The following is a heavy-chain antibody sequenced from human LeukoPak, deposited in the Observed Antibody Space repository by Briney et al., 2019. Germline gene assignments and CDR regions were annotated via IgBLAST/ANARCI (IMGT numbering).Heavy chain of an antibody. D-gene: IGHD6-13*01. CDR3: ARDLTIVAAGTFGY. J-gene: IGHJ4*02. CDR2: ISTYNGNT. V-gene: IGHV1-18*01. CDR1: GYTFTIYG. Sequence: ASVKVSCKASGYTFTIYGVSWVRQAPGQGLEWMGWISTYNGNTNYAQKFQGRVTMTTDTSTSTAYMELRSLRSDDTAIYYCARDLTIVAAGTFGYWGQGTLVTVSS.